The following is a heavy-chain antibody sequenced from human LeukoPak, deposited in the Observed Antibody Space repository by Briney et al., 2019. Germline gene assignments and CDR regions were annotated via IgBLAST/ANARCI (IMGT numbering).Heavy chain of an antibody. CDR1: GFTFSGYA. Sequence: GGSLRLSCSASGFTFSGYAMHWVRQAPGKGLEDVSAISSEGGSTYYADSVEGRFTISRDNSKDTLYLQMSSLRAEDTAVYYCVKAYSWGQGTLVTVPS. CDR3: VKAYS. D-gene: IGHD1-26*01. J-gene: IGHJ4*02. CDR2: ISSEGGST. V-gene: IGHV3-64D*06.